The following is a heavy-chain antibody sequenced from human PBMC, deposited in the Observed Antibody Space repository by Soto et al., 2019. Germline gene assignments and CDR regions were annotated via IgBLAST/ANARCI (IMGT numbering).Heavy chain of an antibody. V-gene: IGHV4-59*01. CDR3: AREEGVVVVAATRLRYFDL. Sequence: ASETLSLTCTFSCGSIISYYWSWIRQPPGKGLEWIGYIYYSGSTNYNPSLKSRVTISVDTSKNQFSLKLSSVTAADTAVYYCAREEGVVVVAATRLRYFDLWGRGTLVTVSS. D-gene: IGHD2-15*01. CDR1: CGSIISYY. CDR2: IYYSGST. J-gene: IGHJ2*01.